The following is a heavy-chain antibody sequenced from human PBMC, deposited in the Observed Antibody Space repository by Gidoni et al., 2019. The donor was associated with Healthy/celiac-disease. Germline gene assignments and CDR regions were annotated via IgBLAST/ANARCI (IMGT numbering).Heavy chain of an antibody. V-gene: IGHV3-30-3*01. CDR1: GFTFSSYA. Sequence: QVQLVESGGGVVQPGRSLRLSCAASGFTFSSYAMHWVRQAPGKGLEWVAVISYDGSNKYYADSVKGRFTISRDNSKNTLYLQMNSLRAEDTAVYYCARDSSYGGWFYYWGQGTLVTVSS. CDR3: ARDSSYGGWFYY. D-gene: IGHD6-19*01. CDR2: ISYDGSNK. J-gene: IGHJ4*02.